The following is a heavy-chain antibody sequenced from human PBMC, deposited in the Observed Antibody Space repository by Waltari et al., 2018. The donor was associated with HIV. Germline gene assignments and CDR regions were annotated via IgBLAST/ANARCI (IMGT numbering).Heavy chain of an antibody. CDR1: GFTFRSFW. CDR2: INTDGSGT. V-gene: IGHV3-74*01. D-gene: IGHD3-10*01. J-gene: IGHJ4*02. Sequence: EVQLVESEGGLVQPGGSLRLSCVASGFTFRSFWMHWVRRAPGKGLVWVSRINTDGSGTDYAGSVKGRFTISRDNAKNTLYLQMNTLRADDMAVYYCVRGSSSWIGVDHWGQGTLVTVSS. CDR3: VRGSSSWIGVDH.